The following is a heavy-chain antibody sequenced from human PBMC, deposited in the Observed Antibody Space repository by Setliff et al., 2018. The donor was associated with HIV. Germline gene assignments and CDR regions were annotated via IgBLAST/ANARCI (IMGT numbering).Heavy chain of an antibody. D-gene: IGHD3-10*01. V-gene: IGHV4-34*01. CDR1: GGSFSGYY. J-gene: IGHJ4*02. CDR3: ARGVRGVIIDWYYFDY. CDR2: INPSGSA. Sequence: PSETLSLTCAVYGGSFSGYYWSWIRQPPGKGLEWIGEINPSGSANYSPSLKSRVTISVDTSKNEFSLKLGSVTAADTAVYFCARGVRGVIIDWYYFDYWGQGTLVTVS.